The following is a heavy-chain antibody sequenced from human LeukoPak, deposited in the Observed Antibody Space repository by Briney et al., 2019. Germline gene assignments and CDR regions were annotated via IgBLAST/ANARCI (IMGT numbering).Heavy chain of an antibody. D-gene: IGHD3-22*01. CDR3: ARGYYYDSSGLVDY. CDR2: ISAYNGNT. Sequence: ASVKVSCKASGYTFTSYGINWVRQAPGQGLEWMGWISAYNGNTNYAQKLQGRVTMTTDTSTSTAYMELRSLRSDDTAVYYCARGYYYDSSGLVDYWGQGTLVTVSS. V-gene: IGHV1-18*01. CDR1: GYTFTSYG. J-gene: IGHJ4*02.